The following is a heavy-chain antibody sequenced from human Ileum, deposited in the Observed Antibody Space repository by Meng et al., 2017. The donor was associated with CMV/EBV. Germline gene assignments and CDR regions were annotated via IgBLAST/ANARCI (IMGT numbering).Heavy chain of an antibody. J-gene: IGHJ4*03. CDR3: ARIFIVAAGRGLDY. V-gene: IGHV1-46*01. CDR1: YTIARYN. D-gene: IGHD6-13*01. Sequence: YTIARYNINWVRQATGQEREWMRMINPRDSSTTYAQKFQDRVTMTRDTSTSTVQMELSTLTSEDTAVYFCARIFIVAAGRGLDYWGQGTLVTVSS. CDR2: INPRDSST.